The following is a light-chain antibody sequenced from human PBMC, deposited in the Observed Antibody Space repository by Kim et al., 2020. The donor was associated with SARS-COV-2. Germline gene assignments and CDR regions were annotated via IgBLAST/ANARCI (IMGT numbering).Light chain of an antibody. CDR1: SSNVGLHF. V-gene: IGLV1-44*01. Sequence: GQEDTVSFSGSSSNVGLHFINWYAQLPGTAHKVFIYNDNQRPSGVPDRFSGSRSGTSASLAISGLQSEDEADYYCATWDVSLNGWVFGGGTQLTVL. CDR3: ATWDVSLNGWV. CDR2: NDN. J-gene: IGLJ3*02.